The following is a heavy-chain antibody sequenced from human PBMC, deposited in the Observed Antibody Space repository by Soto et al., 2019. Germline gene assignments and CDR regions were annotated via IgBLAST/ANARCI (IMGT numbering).Heavy chain of an antibody. CDR3: ARDGGRHSGGIDY. Sequence: QVQLVQSGAEVKKPGSSVKVSCKASGGTFSSYSINWVRQAPGQGLEWMGEIIPIFGTANYAQKFQGRVTITADESTSTADMELSSLISEDADVYYCARDGGRHSGGIDYWGQGTLVTVSS. CDR1: GGTFSSYS. D-gene: IGHD1-26*01. CDR2: IIPIFGTA. J-gene: IGHJ4*02. V-gene: IGHV1-69*01.